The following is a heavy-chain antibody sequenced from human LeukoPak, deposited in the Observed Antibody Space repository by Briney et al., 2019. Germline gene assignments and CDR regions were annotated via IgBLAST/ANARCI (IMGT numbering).Heavy chain of an antibody. CDR2: ISSSGTTR. CDR3: ARDLYSGSSWYRLGY. D-gene: IGHD6-13*01. Sequence: GGSLRLSCAASGFTFSTYEMNWVRRAPGKGLEWVSYISSSGTTRYYADSVRGRFTISRDNAKNSLDLQMNSLRAEVTAVYYCARDLYSGSSWYRLGYWGQGTLVTVSA. J-gene: IGHJ4*02. CDR1: GFTFSTYE. V-gene: IGHV3-48*03.